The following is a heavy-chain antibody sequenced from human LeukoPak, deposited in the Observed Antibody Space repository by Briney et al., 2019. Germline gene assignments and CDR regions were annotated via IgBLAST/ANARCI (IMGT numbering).Heavy chain of an antibody. V-gene: IGHV4-4*07. J-gene: IGHJ4*02. Sequence: SSETLSLTCTVFGVSISSFYWSWIRQPAGKGLQWIGRIYTSGSTNYSPSLRSRVTMSVDTSKNQFSLKLNCVTAADTAVYFCARGPDWPIDSWGQGTLVTVSS. CDR1: GVSISSFY. D-gene: IGHD3-9*01. CDR3: ARGPDWPIDS. CDR2: IYTSGST.